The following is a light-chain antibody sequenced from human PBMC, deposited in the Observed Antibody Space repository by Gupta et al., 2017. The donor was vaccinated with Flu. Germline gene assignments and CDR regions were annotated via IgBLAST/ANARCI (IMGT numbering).Light chain of an antibody. Sequence: KVTISSSRSHCKIGKNFVSWYQHLPTTAPKLLMYGNKRQWSGVPDRFFGAKFGTAATLVITGLQAGDEADYYWGSGDSNRSAVVLGAGTKLTVL. CDR3: GSGDSNRSAVV. CDR2: GNK. CDR1: HCKIGKNF. J-gene: IGLJ2*01. V-gene: IGLV1-51*01.